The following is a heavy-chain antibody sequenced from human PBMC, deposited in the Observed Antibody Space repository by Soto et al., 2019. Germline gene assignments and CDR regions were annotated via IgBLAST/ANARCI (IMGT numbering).Heavy chain of an antibody. CDR2: ISAYNGNT. CDR1: GYTFTSYG. D-gene: IGHD1-7*01. Sequence: ASVKVSCKASGYTFTSYGISWVRQAPGQGLEWMGWISAYNGNTNYAQKLQGRVTMTTDTSTSTAYMELRSLRSDDTAVYYCARESDNCNSDYYSGMDVWGQGTTVTVSS. V-gene: IGHV1-18*01. J-gene: IGHJ6*02. CDR3: ARESDNCNSDYYSGMDV.